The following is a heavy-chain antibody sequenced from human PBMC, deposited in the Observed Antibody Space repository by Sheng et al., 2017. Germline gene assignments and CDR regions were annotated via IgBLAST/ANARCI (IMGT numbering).Heavy chain of an antibody. Sequence: QLQLQESGPGLVKPSETLSLTRTVSGGSISSSSYYWGWIRQPPGKGLEWIGSIYYSGSTYYNPSLKSRVTISVDTSKNQFSLKLSSVTAADTAVYYCARAQRGYYGSGSSFDYWGQGTLVTVSS. D-gene: IGHD3-10*01. CDR1: GGSISSSSYY. CDR2: IYYSGST. CDR3: ARAQRGYYGSGSSFDY. V-gene: IGHV4-39*07. J-gene: IGHJ4*02.